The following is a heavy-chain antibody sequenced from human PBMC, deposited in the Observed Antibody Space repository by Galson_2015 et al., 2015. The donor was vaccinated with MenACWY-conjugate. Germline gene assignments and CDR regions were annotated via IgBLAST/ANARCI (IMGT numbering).Heavy chain of an antibody. V-gene: IGHV3-74*01. Sequence: SLRLSCAASGFTFSSYWMHWVRRAPGKGLVWVSLINSDGSSTSYADSVKGRFTISRDNAKNTLYLQMNSLRAEDTAVYYCAVYCSSTRCYGASGGSWGQGPLVTVSS. CDR2: INSDGSST. J-gene: IGHJ5*02. CDR1: GFTFSSYW. D-gene: IGHD2-2*01. CDR3: AVYCSSTRCYGASGGS.